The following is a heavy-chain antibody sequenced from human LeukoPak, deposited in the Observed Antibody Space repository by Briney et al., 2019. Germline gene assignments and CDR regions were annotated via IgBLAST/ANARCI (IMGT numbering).Heavy chain of an antibody. CDR2: INPTGGST. V-gene: IGHV1-46*01. CDR1: GYTFTSYY. CDR3: ARDAGYYGSGSYPNYFDY. Sequence: GASVKVSCKASGYTFTSYYMDWVRQAPGQGLEWMGIINPTGGSTSYAQKFQGRVTMTRDTSTSTVYMELSSLGSEDAAGYYCARDAGYYGSGSYPNYFDYWGQGTLVTVSS. J-gene: IGHJ4*02. D-gene: IGHD3-10*01.